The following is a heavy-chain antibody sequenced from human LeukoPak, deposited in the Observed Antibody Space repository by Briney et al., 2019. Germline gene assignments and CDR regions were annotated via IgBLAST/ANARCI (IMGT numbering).Heavy chain of an antibody. CDR1: GFTFSSYG. CDR2: IWYDGSNK. Sequence: GGSLRLSCAASGFTFSSYGMHWVRQAPGKGREGVAVIWYDGSNKYYADSVKGRFTIPRDNSKNTLSLQMNSLRAEDTAVYYCARQFHPPEIWFGESPDAFDIWGQGTMVTVSS. CDR3: ARQFHPPEIWFGESPDAFDI. D-gene: IGHD3-10*01. V-gene: IGHV3-33*01. J-gene: IGHJ3*02.